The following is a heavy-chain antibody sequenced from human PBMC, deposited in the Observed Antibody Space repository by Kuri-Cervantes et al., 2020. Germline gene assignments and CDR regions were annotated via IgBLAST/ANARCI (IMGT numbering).Heavy chain of an antibody. J-gene: IGHJ1*01. Sequence: GESLKISCAASGFSFSTYGMHWVRQAPGKGLEWVAAIWYDGSNKYYADSVKGRFTISRDNSKNTLYLQMNSLRAEDTAVYYCARDVAVAGTLFQHWGQGTLVTVSS. V-gene: IGHV3-33*08. CDR1: GFSFSTYG. CDR2: IWYDGSNK. CDR3: ARDVAVAGTLFQH. D-gene: IGHD6-19*01.